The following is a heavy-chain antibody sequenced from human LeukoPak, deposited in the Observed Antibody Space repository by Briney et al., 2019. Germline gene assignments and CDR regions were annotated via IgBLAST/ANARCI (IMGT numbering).Heavy chain of an antibody. CDR1: GGSISSSSYY. V-gene: IGHV4-39*01. CDR3: ARHSVLLWFGELLYPYFDY. Sequence: PSETLSLTCTVSGGSISSSSYYWGWIRQPPGKGLEWIGSIYYSGSTYYNPSLKSRVTISVDTSKNQFSLKLSSVTAADTAVYYCARHSVLLWFGELLYPYFDYWGQGTLVTVSS. D-gene: IGHD3-10*01. CDR2: IYYSGST. J-gene: IGHJ4*02.